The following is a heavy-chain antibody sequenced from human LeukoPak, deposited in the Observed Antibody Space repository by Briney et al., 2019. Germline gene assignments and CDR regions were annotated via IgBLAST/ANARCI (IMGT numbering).Heavy chain of an antibody. D-gene: IGHD3-3*02. CDR3: ATDSGAPVLGAFDI. CDR1: GFTFSSYS. J-gene: IGHJ3*02. V-gene: IGHV3-21*04. CDR2: ISSSSSYI. Sequence: KSGGSLRLSCAASGFTFSSYSMNWVRQAPGKGLEWISSISSSSSYIYYADSVKGRFTISRDNAKNTLYLQMNSLRAEDTAVYYCATDSGAPVLGAFDIWGQGTMVTVSS.